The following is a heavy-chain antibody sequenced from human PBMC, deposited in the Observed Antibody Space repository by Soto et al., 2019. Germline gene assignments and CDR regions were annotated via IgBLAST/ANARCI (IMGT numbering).Heavy chain of an antibody. D-gene: IGHD5-18*01. Sequence: GGSLRLSCAASGFTFSGSAMHWVRQASGKGLEWVGRIRSKANSYATAYVASVKGRFTISRDDSKNTAYLQMNSLKTEDTAVYYCTSQGYSYGFVYWGQGTLVTVSS. J-gene: IGHJ4*02. CDR2: IRSKANSYAT. V-gene: IGHV3-73*01. CDR3: TSQGYSYGFVY. CDR1: GFTFSGSA.